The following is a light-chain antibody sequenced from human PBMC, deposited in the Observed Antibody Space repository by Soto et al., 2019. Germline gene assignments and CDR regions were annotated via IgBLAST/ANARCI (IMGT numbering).Light chain of an antibody. CDR2: GAS. CDR1: QSVSSSY. Sequence: EIVLTQSPGTLSLFPGERATLSCRASQSVSSSYLAWFQQKPGQAPRLLINGASSWATGIPDRFSGSGVGTDFTLSISRLEPEDFAVYYCQQYGSSPSTFGQGTRLEIK. CDR3: QQYGSSPST. J-gene: IGKJ5*01. V-gene: IGKV3-20*01.